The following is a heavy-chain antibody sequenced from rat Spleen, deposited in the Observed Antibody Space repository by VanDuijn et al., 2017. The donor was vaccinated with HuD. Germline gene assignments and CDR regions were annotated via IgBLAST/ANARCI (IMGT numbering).Heavy chain of an antibody. D-gene: IGHD4-3*01. Sequence: EVQLVESDGGLVQPGRSLKLSCAASGFTFSGYYMAWVRQAPTKGPEWVASISTGGGNTYYRDSVKGRFTISRDNAKSTLYLQMDSLRTEDTATYYCATSGNGFAYWGQGTLVTVSS. CDR2: ISTGGGNT. CDR3: ATSGNGFAY. V-gene: IGHV5-25*01. CDR1: GFTFSGYY. J-gene: IGHJ3*01.